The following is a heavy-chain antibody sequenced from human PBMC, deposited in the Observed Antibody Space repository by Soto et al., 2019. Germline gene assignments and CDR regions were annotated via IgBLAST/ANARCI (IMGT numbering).Heavy chain of an antibody. CDR1: GGTFSSYT. CDR3: ARDGVMGLVYCGGDCYDVFDI. V-gene: IGHV1-69*04. CDR2: IIPILGIA. Sequence: SVKVSCKASGGTFSSYTISWVRQASGQGLEWMGRIIPILGIANYAQKLQGRVTMTTDTSTSTAYMELRSLRSDDTAVYYCARDGVMGLVYCGGDCYDVFDIWGQGTMDSVSS. D-gene: IGHD2-21*02. J-gene: IGHJ3*02.